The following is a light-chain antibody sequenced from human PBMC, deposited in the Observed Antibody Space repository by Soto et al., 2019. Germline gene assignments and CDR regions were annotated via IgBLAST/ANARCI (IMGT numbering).Light chain of an antibody. CDR1: QSISDT. Sequence: EIVMTQSPATLSVSPGGRATLSCRASQSISDTLAWYHQKPGQAPSPLIYSASTRATGIPARFSGSGSGTEFTLTISSLQSEDFAVYYCQQYNNWPFFGGGTKVDIK. CDR2: SAS. CDR3: QQYNNWPF. V-gene: IGKV3-15*01. J-gene: IGKJ4*01.